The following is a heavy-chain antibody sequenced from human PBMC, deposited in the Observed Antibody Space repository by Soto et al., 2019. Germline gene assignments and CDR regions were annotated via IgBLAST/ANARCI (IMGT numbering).Heavy chain of an antibody. D-gene: IGHD1-1*01. Sequence: QVHLVQSGAEVKEPGASVKVSCKASGYAFTTYDVNWVRQAAGQGLEWMGWMNTHTDDTGYAQKFQRRVTMTRNTSINSAYMELTSLTSDDAAVYYCVRGQLGGYFALGGQGTLLTVSS. CDR2: MNTHTDDT. CDR3: VRGQLGGYFAL. J-gene: IGHJ5*02. CDR1: GYAFTTYD. V-gene: IGHV1-8*01.